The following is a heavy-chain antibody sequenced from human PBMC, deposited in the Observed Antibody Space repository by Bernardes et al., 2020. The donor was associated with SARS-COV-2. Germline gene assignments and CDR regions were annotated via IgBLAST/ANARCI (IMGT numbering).Heavy chain of an antibody. V-gene: IGHV4-39*07. CDR1: GGSISSSTFY. D-gene: IGHD3-10*01. CDR3: AREKAVMVRGVIPYFDY. Sequence: SETLSLTCAVSGGSISSSTFYWAWIRQSPGKGLQWIGSIYYSGITYYDTSLKSRVTMSVETSKNLFSLNLTSVTAADTAIYYCAREKAVMVRGVIPYFDYWGQGSLVTV. CDR2: IYYSGIT. J-gene: IGHJ4*02.